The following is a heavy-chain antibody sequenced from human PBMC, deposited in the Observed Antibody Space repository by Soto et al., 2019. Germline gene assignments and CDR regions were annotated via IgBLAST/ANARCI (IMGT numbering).Heavy chain of an antibody. Sequence: ASVEGSCKASGYTFTGYYMHWVRQAPGQRLEWMGWINPNSGGTNYAQKFQGWVTMTRDTSISTAYMELSSLRSEDTAVYYCARGSMVRGVMGYYYYGMDVWGQGTTVTVSS. J-gene: IGHJ6*02. CDR1: GYTFTGYY. D-gene: IGHD3-10*01. CDR3: ARGSMVRGVMGYYYYGMDV. CDR2: INPNSGGT. V-gene: IGHV1-2*04.